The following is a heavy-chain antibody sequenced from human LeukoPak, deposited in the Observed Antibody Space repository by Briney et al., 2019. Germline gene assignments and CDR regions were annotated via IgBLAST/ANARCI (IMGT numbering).Heavy chain of an antibody. V-gene: IGHV3-21*01. D-gene: IGHD1-26*01. Sequence: TGGSLRLSCAASGFTFSSYSMNWVRQAPGKGLEWVSSISSSSSYIYYADSVKGRFTISRDNAKNSLYLQMNSLRAEDTAVYYCARDRGIVGASGYFDYWGQGTLVTVSS. CDR1: GFTFSSYS. CDR3: ARDRGIVGASGYFDY. J-gene: IGHJ4*02. CDR2: ISSSSSYI.